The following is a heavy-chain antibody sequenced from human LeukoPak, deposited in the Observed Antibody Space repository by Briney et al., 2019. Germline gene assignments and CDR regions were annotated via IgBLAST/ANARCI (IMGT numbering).Heavy chain of an antibody. CDR3: ARVPEDYYDSSGYYFDY. D-gene: IGHD3-22*01. CDR1: GXSISSSNW. V-gene: IGHV4-4*02. Sequence: PSETLSLTCAVSGXSISSSNWWSWVRQPPGKELEWIGEIYHSGSTNYNPSLKSRVTISVDKSKNQFSLKLSSVTAADTAVYYCARVPEDYYDSSGYYFDYWGQGTLVTVSS. J-gene: IGHJ4*02. CDR2: IYHSGST.